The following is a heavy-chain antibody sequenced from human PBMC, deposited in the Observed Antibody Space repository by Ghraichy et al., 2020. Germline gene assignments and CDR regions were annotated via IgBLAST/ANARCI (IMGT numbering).Heavy chain of an antibody. V-gene: IGHV3-7*01. J-gene: IGHJ4*02. CDR3: ASLGQEGYYVSGSCSGY. CDR2: IKQDGSAK. D-gene: IGHD3-10*01. Sequence: GGSLRLSCAASGFTFSSYWMNWVRQAPGRGLEWVANIKQDGSAKYYVDSVKGRFTISRDNAKNSLYLQVNSLRAEDTAVYYCASLGQEGYYVSGSCSGYWGQGTLVTVSS. CDR1: GFTFSSYW.